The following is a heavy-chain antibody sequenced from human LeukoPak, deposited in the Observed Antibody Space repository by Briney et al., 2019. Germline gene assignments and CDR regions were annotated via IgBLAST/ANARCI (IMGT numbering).Heavy chain of an antibody. J-gene: IGHJ4*02. CDR1: GYNFSTYW. CDR2: IYPGDSDT. D-gene: IGHD1-26*01. V-gene: IGHV5-51*01. Sequence: GESLKISCKGVGYNFSTYWIGWVRQMPGKGLEWMGIIYPGDSDTRYSPSFQGQVTISADKSISTAYLQWSSLKASDTAMYYCARGPVGSSYLYDYWGQGTLVTVSS. CDR3: ARGPVGSSYLYDY.